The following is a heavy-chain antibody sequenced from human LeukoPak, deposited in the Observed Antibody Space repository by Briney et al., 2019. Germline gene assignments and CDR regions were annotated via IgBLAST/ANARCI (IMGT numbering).Heavy chain of an antibody. CDR1: GFTFSSYA. CDR2: ISYDGSNK. D-gene: IGHD5-12*01. V-gene: IGHV3-30-3*02. CDR3: AKYDGYDYWYFDF. Sequence: GGSLRLSCAASGFTFSSYAMHWVRQAPGKGLEWVAVISYDGSNKYYADSVKGRFTISRDNSKNTLYLQMNSLRAEDTAVYHCAKYDGYDYWYFDFWGRGTLVSVSS. J-gene: IGHJ2*01.